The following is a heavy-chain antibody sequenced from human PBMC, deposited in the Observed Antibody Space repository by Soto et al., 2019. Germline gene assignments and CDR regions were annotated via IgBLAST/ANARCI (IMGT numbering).Heavy chain of an antibody. V-gene: IGHV3-23*01. D-gene: IGHD4-4*01. CDR1: GFTFSSYA. CDR3: AKDESRRNRRYFDL. J-gene: IGHJ2*01. Sequence: EVQLLGSGGGLVQPGGSLRLSCVASGFTFSSYAMSWVRQAPGKGLEWVSAISGSGGSTYYADSVKGRFTISRDNSKNTLYLQMNSLRVEDTAVYYCAKDESRRNRRYFDLWGRGTLVTVSS. CDR2: ISGSGGST.